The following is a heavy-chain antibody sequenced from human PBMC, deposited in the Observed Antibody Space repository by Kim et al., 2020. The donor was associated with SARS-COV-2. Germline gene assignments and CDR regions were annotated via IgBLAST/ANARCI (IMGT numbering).Heavy chain of an antibody. CDR3: ARVLATTYNWFDP. CDR2: IYYSGST. D-gene: IGHD5-12*01. J-gene: IGHJ5*02. CDR1: GGSISSCCYY. V-gene: IGHV4-31*03. Sequence: SETLSLTCTVSGGSISSCCYYWSWIRQHPGKGLECIGYIYYSGSTDYNPSLKSRVTISVDTTKNQFSLKLSSVTAADTAVYCCARVLATTYNWFDPWGQGTLVTVSS.